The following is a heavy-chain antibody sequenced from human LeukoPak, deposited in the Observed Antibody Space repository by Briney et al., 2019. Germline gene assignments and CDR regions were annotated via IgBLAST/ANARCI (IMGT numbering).Heavy chain of an antibody. Sequence: GGSLRLSCATSGFTFSNAWMNWVRQAPGKGLEWVGRIRSNSDGGTIDYAAPVKGRFTLSRDDSKTTLYLQMNSLQTEDTAVYYCATDFYGSTWGQGTLVTVSS. CDR3: ATDFYGST. CDR1: GFTFSNAW. CDR2: IRSNSDGGTI. D-gene: IGHD3-22*01. V-gene: IGHV3-15*07. J-gene: IGHJ5*02.